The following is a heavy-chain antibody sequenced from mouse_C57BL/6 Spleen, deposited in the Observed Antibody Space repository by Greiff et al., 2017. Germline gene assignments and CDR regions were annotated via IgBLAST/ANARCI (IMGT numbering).Heavy chain of an antibody. V-gene: IGHV5-17*01. Sequence: DVKLVESGGGLVKPGGSLKLSCAASGFTFSDYGMHWVRQAPEKGLEWVAYISSGSSTIYYADTVKGRFTISRDNAKNTLFLQMTSLRSEDTAMYYCAKPYYGGYFDVWGTGTTVTVSS. CDR1: GFTFSDYG. J-gene: IGHJ1*03. CDR3: AKPYYGGYFDV. D-gene: IGHD1-1*01. CDR2: ISSGSSTI.